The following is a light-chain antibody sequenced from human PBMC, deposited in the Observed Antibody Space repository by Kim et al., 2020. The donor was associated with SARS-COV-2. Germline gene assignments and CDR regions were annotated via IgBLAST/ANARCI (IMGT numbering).Light chain of an antibody. Sequence: ETVLTQSPATLCLSPGERATLSCRASQSVSSSLAWYQQKPGQAPRLLIYDASNRAPGIPARFSGSGSGTDFTLSISSLEPEDFAVYYCQQRSSWPLTFGGGTKVDIK. CDR1: QSVSSS. V-gene: IGKV3-11*01. CDR2: DAS. J-gene: IGKJ4*01. CDR3: QQRSSWPLT.